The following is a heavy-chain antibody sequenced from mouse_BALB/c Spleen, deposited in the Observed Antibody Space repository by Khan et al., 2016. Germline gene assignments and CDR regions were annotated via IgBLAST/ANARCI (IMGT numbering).Heavy chain of an antibody. CDR1: GYTFTSYW. Sequence: QVQLQQSGAELVKAGASVKMYCKASGYTFTSYWMHWVKQRLGQGLEWFAETNPTNGRTYYNEKFKSKATLTVDKSSSTAYMLLSGPTFEDSAVYYCARIKKIVATYFDYWGQCTTLTVSS. V-gene: IGHV1S81*02. J-gene: IGHJ2*01. CDR2: TNPTNGRT. D-gene: IGHD1-1*01. CDR3: ARIKKIVATYFDY.